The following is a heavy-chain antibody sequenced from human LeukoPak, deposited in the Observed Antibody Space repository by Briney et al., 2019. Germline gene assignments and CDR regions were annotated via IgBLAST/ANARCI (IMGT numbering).Heavy chain of an antibody. CDR2: INSDGSST. CDR3: AREWVSGSTDY. CDR1: GFTFSSYW. D-gene: IGHD1-26*01. J-gene: IGHJ4*02. Sequence: GGSLRLSCAASGFTFSSYWMHWVRQAPGKGLVWVSHINSDGSSTSYADSVKGRFTISRDNAKNTLYLQMNSLRAEDTAVYYCAREWVSGSTDYWGQGTLVTVSS. V-gene: IGHV3-74*01.